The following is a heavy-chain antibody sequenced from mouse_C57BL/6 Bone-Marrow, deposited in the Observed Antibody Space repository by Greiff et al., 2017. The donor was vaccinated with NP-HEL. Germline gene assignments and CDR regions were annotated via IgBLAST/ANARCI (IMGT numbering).Heavy chain of an antibody. CDR3: ARSLHWYFDV. CDR2: INPSSGYT. Sequence: QVQLKQSGAELATPGASVKLSCKASGYTFTSYWMHWVKQRPGQGLEWIGYINPSSGYTKYNQKFKDKATLTADKSSSTAYMQLSSLTYEDSAVYYCARSLHWYFDVWGTGTTVTVSS. D-gene: IGHD1-1*01. V-gene: IGHV1-7*01. CDR1: GYTFTSYW. J-gene: IGHJ1*03.